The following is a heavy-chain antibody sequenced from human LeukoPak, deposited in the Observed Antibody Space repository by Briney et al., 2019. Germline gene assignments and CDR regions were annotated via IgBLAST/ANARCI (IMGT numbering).Heavy chain of an antibody. V-gene: IGHV3-7*01. CDR2: IKQDGSEK. CDR1: GFTFSSYW. D-gene: IGHD6-13*01. Sequence: GGSLRPSCAASGFTFSSYWMSWVRQAPGKGLEWVANIKQDGSEKYYVDSVKGRFTISRDNAKNSLYLQMNSLRAEDTAVYYCARDLYSSHFDYWGQGTLVTVSS. J-gene: IGHJ4*02. CDR3: ARDLYSSHFDY.